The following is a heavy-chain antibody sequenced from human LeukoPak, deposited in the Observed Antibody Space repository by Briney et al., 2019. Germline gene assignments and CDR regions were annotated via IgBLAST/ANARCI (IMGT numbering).Heavy chain of an antibody. CDR2: INPNSGGT. V-gene: IGHV1-2*02. J-gene: IGHJ6*03. CDR3: ARVRRYCSGGSCYYYYMDV. D-gene: IGHD2-15*01. CDR1: GYTFTGYY. Sequence: ASVKVSCKASGYTFTGYYMHWVRQAPGQGLEWMGWINPNSGGTNYAQKFQGRVTMTRDTSISIAYMELSRLRSDDTAVYYCARVRRYCSGGSCYYYYMDVWGKGTTVTVSS.